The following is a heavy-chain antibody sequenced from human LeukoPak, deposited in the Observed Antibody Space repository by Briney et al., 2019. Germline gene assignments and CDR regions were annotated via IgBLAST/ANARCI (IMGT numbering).Heavy chain of an antibody. CDR2: INPSGGST. Sequence: ASVKVSCKSSGYTFTIYYMHWVRQAPGQGLEWIGIINPSGGSTRYEQKFQGRVTMTRDTSTSTVYMELSSLRSEDTAVYYCARDYGGNSYVFDYWGQGTLVTVSS. J-gene: IGHJ4*02. CDR3: ARDYGGNSYVFDY. CDR1: GYTFTIYY. D-gene: IGHD4-23*01. V-gene: IGHV1-46*01.